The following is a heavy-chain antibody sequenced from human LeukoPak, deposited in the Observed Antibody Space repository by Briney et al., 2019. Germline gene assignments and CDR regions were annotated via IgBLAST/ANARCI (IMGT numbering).Heavy chain of an antibody. J-gene: IGHJ4*02. Sequence: PSETLSLTCAVSGGSISSNDWWGWVRQPPGKGLEWIGEIYHSGSPNYNPSLKSRVTISVDKSRNHFSLNLSSVTAADTAVYYCARVNINNWHSCDYWGQGTLVTVSS. V-gene: IGHV4-4*02. D-gene: IGHD1-1*01. CDR2: IYHSGSP. CDR3: ARVNINNWHSCDY. CDR1: GGSISSNDW.